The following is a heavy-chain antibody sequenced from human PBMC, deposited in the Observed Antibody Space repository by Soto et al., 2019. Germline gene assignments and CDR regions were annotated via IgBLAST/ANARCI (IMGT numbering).Heavy chain of an antibody. CDR2: INPSGGIT. CDR3: ALYCCSTSCYDV. Sequence: QVQLVQSGAAVKKPGASVKVSCKASGYTFTSYYMHWVRQAPGQGLEWMGIINPSGGITSYAQKFQGRVDMTRDTSKSTVYMELSSLRAECRAVYCCALYCCSTSCYDVWGQGTLVTVSS. V-gene: IGHV1-46*01. D-gene: IGHD2-2*01. CDR1: GYTFTSYY. J-gene: IGHJ4*02.